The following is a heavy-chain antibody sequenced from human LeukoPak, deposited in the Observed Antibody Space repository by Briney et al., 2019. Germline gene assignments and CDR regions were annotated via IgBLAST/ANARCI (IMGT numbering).Heavy chain of an antibody. D-gene: IGHD6-13*01. CDR1: WFHFSSYV. CDR2: LIGSGGTT. V-gene: IGHV3-23*01. Sequence: GGPLRQSCSASWFHFSSYVMRWVRQAPGRGREGVSSLIGSGGTTYYADSVKGLFTIFRDNSKNTLYLQMNSLSAEDTVVYYCAKDAAKYSSSWSYFDYWGQGTLVTVSS. CDR3: AKDAAKYSSSWSYFDY. J-gene: IGHJ4*02.